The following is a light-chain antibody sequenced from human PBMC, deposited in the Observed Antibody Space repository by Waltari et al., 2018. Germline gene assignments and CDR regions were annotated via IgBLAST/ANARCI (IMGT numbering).Light chain of an antibody. Sequence: DIQMTQSPSSLSASVVDRVTITCQASQDISKYLNWYQQKPGKAPKLLIYDASNLETGVPSRFSGSGSGTDFTFTISSLQPEDIATYYCQQYDNLPLTFGPGTKVDIK. J-gene: IGKJ3*01. CDR2: DAS. CDR1: QDISKY. CDR3: QQYDNLPLT. V-gene: IGKV1-33*01.